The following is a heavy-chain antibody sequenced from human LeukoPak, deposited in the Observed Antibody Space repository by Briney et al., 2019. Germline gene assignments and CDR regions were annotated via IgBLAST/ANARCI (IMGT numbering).Heavy chain of an antibody. CDR2: ISAYNGNT. CDR3: ARDQDPGAFDI. V-gene: IGHV1-18*01. CDR1: GYTFTSYA. Sequence: ASVKVSCKASGYTFTSYAFSWVRQAPGQGLEWMGWISAYNGNTNYAQNLQGRVTMTTDTSTNTAYMELRSLRSDDTAVYYCARDQDPGAFDIWGQGTMVTVSS. J-gene: IGHJ3*02.